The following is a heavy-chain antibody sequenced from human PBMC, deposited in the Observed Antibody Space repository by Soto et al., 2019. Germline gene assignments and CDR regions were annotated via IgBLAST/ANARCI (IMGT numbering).Heavy chain of an antibody. CDR1: GGTFSSYT. CDR3: ARETQRGPGALDI. D-gene: IGHD1-26*01. V-gene: IGHV1-69*08. J-gene: IGHJ3*02. CDR2: IIPILGIA. Sequence: QVQLVQSGAEVKKPGSSVKVSCKASGGTFSSYTISWVRQAPGQGLEWMGRIIPILGIANYAQKFQGRVTITADKSTSTAYMELSSLRSEDTAVYYCARETQRGPGALDIWGQGTMVTVSS.